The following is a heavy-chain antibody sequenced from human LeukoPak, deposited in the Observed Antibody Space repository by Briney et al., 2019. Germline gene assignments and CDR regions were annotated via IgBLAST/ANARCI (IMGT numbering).Heavy chain of an antibody. V-gene: IGHV3-74*01. D-gene: IGHD3-3*01. CDR1: GFTFTNHW. CDR3: ARVWGGTQLLIQY. J-gene: IGHJ1*01. CDR2: ITSDGSST. Sequence: PGGSLRLSCAASGFTFTNHWMHWVRQAPGKGLVWVSCITSDGSSTRYADSVKGRFTISRDNAKNTLDLQLNSLTAEDTAVYYCARVWGGTQLLIQYWGQGTLVTVSS.